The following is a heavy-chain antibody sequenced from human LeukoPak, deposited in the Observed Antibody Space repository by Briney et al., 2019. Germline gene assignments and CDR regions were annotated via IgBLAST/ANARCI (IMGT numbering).Heavy chain of an antibody. Sequence: GGSLRLSCAASGFTFSSYSMNWVRQAPGKGLEWVSSISSSSSYIYYADSVKGRFTISRDTAKNSLYLQMNSLRAEDTAVYYCARVGNYDSSGYSYYYYYMDVWGKGTTVTISS. CDR3: ARVGNYDSSGYSYYYYYMDV. D-gene: IGHD3-22*01. CDR2: ISSSSSYI. J-gene: IGHJ6*03. CDR1: GFTFSSYS. V-gene: IGHV3-21*01.